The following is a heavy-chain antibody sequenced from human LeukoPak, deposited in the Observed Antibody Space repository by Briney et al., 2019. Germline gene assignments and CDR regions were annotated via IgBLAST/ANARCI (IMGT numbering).Heavy chain of an antibody. Sequence: GGSLRLSCAASGFTFSSYWMHWVRQAPGKGLVWVSRINSDGSSTSYADSVKGRFTISRDNAKNTLYLQMNSLRAEDTAVYYCARDRDSSGWPDAFDIWGQGTMVTVSS. V-gene: IGHV3-74*01. CDR1: GFTFSSYW. CDR3: ARDRDSSGWPDAFDI. J-gene: IGHJ3*02. CDR2: INSDGSST. D-gene: IGHD6-19*01.